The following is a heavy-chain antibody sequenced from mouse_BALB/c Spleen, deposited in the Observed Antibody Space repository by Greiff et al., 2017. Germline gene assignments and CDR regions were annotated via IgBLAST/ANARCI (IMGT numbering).Heavy chain of an antibody. CDR2: ISSGGST. J-gene: IGHJ2*01. CDR1: GFTFSSYA. V-gene: IGHV5-6-5*01. Sequence: EVQGVESGGGLVKPGGSLKLSCAASGFTFSSYAMSWVRQTPEKRLEWVASISSGGSTYYPDSVKGRFTISRDNARNILYLQMSSLRSEDTAMYYCASRGGYPYYFDYWGQGTTLTVSS. CDR3: ASRGGYPYYFDY. D-gene: IGHD2-2*01.